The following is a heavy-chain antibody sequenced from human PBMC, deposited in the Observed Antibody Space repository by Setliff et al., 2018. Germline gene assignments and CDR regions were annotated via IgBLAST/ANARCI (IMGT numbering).Heavy chain of an antibody. D-gene: IGHD3-10*01. J-gene: IGHJ4*02. V-gene: IGHV4-4*07. CDR1: GGSISSDY. CDR3: ARGSLGLLWFGEDSYYFDY. Sequence: PSETLSLTCTVSGGSISSDYWSWIRQPAGKGLEWIGHTYIGGSANYNPSLKSRVTISVDTSKNQFSLKLSSVTAADTAVYYCARGSLGLLWFGEDSYYFDYWGQGTLVTVSS. CDR2: TYIGGSA.